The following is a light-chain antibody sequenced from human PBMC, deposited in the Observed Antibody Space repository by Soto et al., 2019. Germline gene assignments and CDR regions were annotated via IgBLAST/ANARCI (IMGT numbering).Light chain of an antibody. CDR3: SAYAGNNTLV. V-gene: IGLV2-23*01. CDR2: EDN. CDR1: SSDVGSYNL. J-gene: IGLJ2*01. Sequence: ALTQPASVSGSPGQSITISCTGTSSDVGSYNLVSWYQQYPGKAPKLLISEDNKRPSGVSNRFSGSKSGNTASLTISGLQADDEADYYCSAYAGNNTLVFGGGTKLTVL.